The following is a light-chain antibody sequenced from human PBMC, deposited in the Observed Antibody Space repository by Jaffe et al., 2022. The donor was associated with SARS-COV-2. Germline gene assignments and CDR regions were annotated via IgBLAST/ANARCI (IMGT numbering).Light chain of an antibody. CDR1: VLAKKY. CDR2: KDN. Sequence: SYELTQPSSVSVSPGQTARITCSGDVLAKKYARWFQQKPGQAPLVVIYKDNERPSGIPDRFSGSSSGTTVTLTITGAQVEDEADYYCYSAADNNLVFGGGTKLTVL. V-gene: IGLV3-27*01. CDR3: YSAADNNLV. J-gene: IGLJ3*02.